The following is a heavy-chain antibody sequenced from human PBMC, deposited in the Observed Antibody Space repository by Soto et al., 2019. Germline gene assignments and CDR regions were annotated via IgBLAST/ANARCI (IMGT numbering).Heavy chain of an antibody. CDR1: GFTVSSKY. D-gene: IGHD2-15*01. CDR2: IQSGGPT. Sequence: HPGGSLRLSCAASGFTVSSKYMSWVRQAPGKGLEWVSLIQSGGPTYYADPVKGRFTISRDTSENTLHLQMDSLRAEDTAVYYCARDDVLCDGGSCNGVTLEGWGKVT. CDR3: ARDDVLCDGGSCNGVTLEG. J-gene: IGHJ6*03. V-gene: IGHV3-66*01.